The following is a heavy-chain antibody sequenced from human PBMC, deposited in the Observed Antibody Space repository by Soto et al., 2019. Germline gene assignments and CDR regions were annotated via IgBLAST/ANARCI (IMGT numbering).Heavy chain of an antibody. V-gene: IGHV3-23*01. Sequence: RRLSCAASGFTFSSYAMSWVRQAPGKGLEWVSAISGSGGSTYYADSVKGRFTISRDNSKNTLYLQMNSLRAEDTAVYYCAKENSPVEPYYDFWSGHSFFVYCGPESLVTVSS. CDR2: ISGSGGST. CDR3: AKENSPVEPYYDFWSGHSFFVY. J-gene: IGHJ4*02. CDR1: GFTFSSYA. D-gene: IGHD3-3*01.